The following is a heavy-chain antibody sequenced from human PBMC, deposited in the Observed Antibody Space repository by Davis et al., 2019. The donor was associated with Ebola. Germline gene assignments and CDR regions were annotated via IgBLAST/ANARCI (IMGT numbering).Heavy chain of an antibody. V-gene: IGHV1-18*01. J-gene: IGHJ3*01. CDR3: ARESDAVGASTTDDAFDV. CDR1: GYMFRSYA. Sequence: ASAQVSCKASGYMFRSYAISWLRQAPGQGPEWTGWISPYNGNTNYAQKRQGRVTMTTDTSTNTAYMELRSLRSDDTAVYYCARESDAVGASTTDDAFDVWGQGTMFTVSS. D-gene: IGHD1-26*01. CDR2: ISPYNGNT.